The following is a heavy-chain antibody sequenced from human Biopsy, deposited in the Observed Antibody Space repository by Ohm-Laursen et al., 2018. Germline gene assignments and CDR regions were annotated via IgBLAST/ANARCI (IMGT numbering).Heavy chain of an antibody. CDR1: GFPFSDHY. D-gene: IGHD4-23*01. CDR3: ARDTRWSPYHMDV. J-gene: IGHJ6*02. Sequence: GSLRLSCTASGFPFSDHYMRWIRQAPGKGLEWVSYISSGGTTIYYADSVKGRFTISRDNAKNSLYLQMNSLRADDTAVYYCARDTRWSPYHMDVWGQGTTVTVSS. V-gene: IGHV3-11*01. CDR2: ISSGGTTI.